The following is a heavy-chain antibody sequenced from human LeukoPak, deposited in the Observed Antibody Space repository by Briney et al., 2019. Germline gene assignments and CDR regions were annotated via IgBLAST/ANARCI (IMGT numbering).Heavy chain of an antibody. Sequence: GGSLRPSCAASGFTFSSYAMSWVRQAPGKGLEWVSAISGSGGSTYYADSVKGRFTISRDNSKNTLYLQMNSLRAEDTAVYYCAKDPYSSGWYAYWGQGTLVTVSS. D-gene: IGHD6-19*01. CDR1: GFTFSSYA. CDR2: ISGSGGST. CDR3: AKDPYSSGWYAY. J-gene: IGHJ4*02. V-gene: IGHV3-23*01.